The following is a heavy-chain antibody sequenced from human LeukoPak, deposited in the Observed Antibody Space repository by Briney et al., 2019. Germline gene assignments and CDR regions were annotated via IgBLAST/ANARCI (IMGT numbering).Heavy chain of an antibody. J-gene: IGHJ4*02. CDR2: IYPDDSQT. D-gene: IGHD1-26*01. Sequence: GESLKISCKGSGYSFSGYWVGWVRQMPGEDLEWMGIIYPDDSQTSYSPSFQGQVTISADKSINTAYLQWSSLKASDTAMYYCARFEGATFSAVLWDKWGQGTLVTVSS. CDR1: GYSFSGYW. CDR3: ARFEGATFSAVLWDK. V-gene: IGHV5-51*01.